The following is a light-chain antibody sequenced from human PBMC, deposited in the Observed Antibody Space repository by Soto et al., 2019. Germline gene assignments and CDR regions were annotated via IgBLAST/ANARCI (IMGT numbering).Light chain of an antibody. J-gene: IGLJ2*01. CDR2: GNK. V-gene: IGLV1-40*01. Sequence: QCVLTQPPSVSGAPGQRVTISCTGSDVDIGADYDVHWYQQLPGSAPTLLIYGNKNRPSGVPDRFSGSKSGTSASLAITGLQPEDEAEYYCQSFDLRLSGSIFGGGTKLTAL. CDR3: QSFDLRLSGSI. CDR1: DVDIGADYD.